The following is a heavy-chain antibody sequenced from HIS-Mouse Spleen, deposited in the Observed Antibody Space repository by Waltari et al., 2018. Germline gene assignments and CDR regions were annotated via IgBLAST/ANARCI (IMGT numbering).Heavy chain of an antibody. Sequence: QVQLVQSGAEVKKPGASVKVSCKASGYTFTGYYMHWVRQAPGQGLEWMGWINPKSGGTNYEKKFQGRVTMTRDTSISTAYMELSRLRSDDTAVYYCAREDSWGKTLVGATLDYWGQGTLVTVSS. CDR2: INPKSGGT. CDR1: GYTFTGYY. V-gene: IGHV1-2*02. D-gene: IGHD1-26*01. J-gene: IGHJ4*02. CDR3: AREDSWGKTLVGATLDY.